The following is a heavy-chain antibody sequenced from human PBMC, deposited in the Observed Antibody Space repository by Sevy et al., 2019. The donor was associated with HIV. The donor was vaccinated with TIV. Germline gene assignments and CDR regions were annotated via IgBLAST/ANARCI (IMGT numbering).Heavy chain of an antibody. Sequence: GGSLRLSCAASGFTFSSYSMNWVRQAPGKGLGWVSSISSSSSYIYYADSVKGRFTISRDNAKNSLYLQMNSLRAEDTAVYYCARDPIVLGARGSFDYWGQGTLVTVSS. CDR2: ISSSSSYI. J-gene: IGHJ4*02. D-gene: IGHD2-8*02. V-gene: IGHV3-21*01. CDR3: ARDPIVLGARGSFDY. CDR1: GFTFSSYS.